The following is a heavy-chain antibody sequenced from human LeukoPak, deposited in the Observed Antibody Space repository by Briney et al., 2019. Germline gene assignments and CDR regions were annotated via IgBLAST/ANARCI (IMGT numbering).Heavy chain of an antibody. V-gene: IGHV4-59*01. Sequence: SETLSLTCTVSGGSISSSYWSWIRQPPGKGLECIGYIYYSGSTNYNPSLTSRVTISLETSMNEFSLSLKSVTAADTPVYDFAGARGWHPYYFDYWGQGTLVAVSS. J-gene: IGHJ4*02. CDR1: GGSISSSY. CDR3: AGARGWHPYYFDY. D-gene: IGHD2-15*01. CDR2: IYYSGST.